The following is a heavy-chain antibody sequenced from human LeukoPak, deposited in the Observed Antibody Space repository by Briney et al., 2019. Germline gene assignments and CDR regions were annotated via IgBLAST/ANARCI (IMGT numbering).Heavy chain of an antibody. CDR1: GFTFSNYA. V-gene: IGHV3-23*01. D-gene: IGHD2-15*01. Sequence: GGSLRLSCAAPGFTFSNYAMTWVRQAPGKGLEWVSAIKNSGHITNYADSVKGRFTISRDNSKNTLYLQMNSLRAEDTAVYYCAKRSCGGGSCNFDYWGQGTLVTVSS. CDR3: AKRSCGGGSCNFDY. J-gene: IGHJ4*02. CDR2: IKNSGHIT.